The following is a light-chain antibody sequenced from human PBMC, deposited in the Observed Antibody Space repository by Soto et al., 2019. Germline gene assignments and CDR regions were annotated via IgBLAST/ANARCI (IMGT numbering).Light chain of an antibody. V-gene: IGLV1-47*01. J-gene: IGLJ2*01. CDR1: SSNIGSNY. CDR3: AAWDDSLSGHVV. Sequence: QSVLTQPPSASGTPGQRVTISCSASSSNIGSNYVYWYQQLPGTAPKLLIYRNNQRPSGVPDLFSGSKSGTSASLAISGLRSEDEADYYCAAWDDSLSGHVVFGGGTELTVL. CDR2: RNN.